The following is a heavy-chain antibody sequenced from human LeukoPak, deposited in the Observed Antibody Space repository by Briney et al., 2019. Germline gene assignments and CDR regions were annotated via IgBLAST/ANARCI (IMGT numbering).Heavy chain of an antibody. CDR3: ERGLDSRNAGY. Sequence: PSEILSLTCDIYGESFTDYHFSWIRHPPAKGLEWIGEISHDEGTNYSPSLKSRVTISLDTSKNQFSLKLTSVIAADTAVYYCERGLDSRNAGYWGPGTLVTVSS. D-gene: IGHD3/OR15-3a*01. J-gene: IGHJ4*02. CDR2: ISHDEGT. V-gene: IGHV4-34*01. CDR1: GESFTDYH.